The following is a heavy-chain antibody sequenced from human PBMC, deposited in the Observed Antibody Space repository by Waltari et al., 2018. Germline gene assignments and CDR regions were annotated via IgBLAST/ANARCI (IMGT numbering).Heavy chain of an antibody. J-gene: IGHJ4*02. CDR1: GFTFSNAW. CDR2: IKSKTDGGTT. CDR3: TTDLPYYYDSSGYLGPFDY. V-gene: IGHV3-15*01. Sequence: EVQLVESGGGLVKPGGSLRLSCAALGFTFSNAWKSWVRPVPGKGRAGVGRIKSKTDGGTTDYAAPVKCRFTISRDDSKNTLYLQMNSLKTEDTAVYYCTTDLPYYYDSSGYLGPFDYWGQGTLVTVSS. D-gene: IGHD3-22*01.